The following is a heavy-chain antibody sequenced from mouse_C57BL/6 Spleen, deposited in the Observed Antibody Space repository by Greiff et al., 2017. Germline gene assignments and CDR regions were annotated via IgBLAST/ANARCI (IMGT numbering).Heavy chain of an antibody. Sequence: QVQLQQPGAELVKPGASVKLSCKASGYTFTSYWMHWVKQRPGQGLEWIGMIHPNSGSTNYNEKFKSKATLTVDKSSSTAYMQLSSLTSEDSAVYYCARPYSSTTVVDSWFAYWGQGTPVTVSA. J-gene: IGHJ3*01. V-gene: IGHV1-64*01. CDR2: IHPNSGST. CDR1: GYTFTSYW. CDR3: ARPYSSTTVVDSWFAY. D-gene: IGHD1-1*01.